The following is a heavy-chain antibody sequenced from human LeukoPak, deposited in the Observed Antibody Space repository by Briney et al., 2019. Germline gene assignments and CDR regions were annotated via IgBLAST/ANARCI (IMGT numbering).Heavy chain of an antibody. V-gene: IGHV1-46*01. Sequence: GASVKVSCKASGYTFTSYYIHWVRQAPGQGLEWMGIINPSGGSTSYAQKFQGRVTMTRDTSTSTVYMELSSLRSEDTAVYYCARGKRVAAAGTERIFFDYWGQGTLVTVSS. J-gene: IGHJ4*02. D-gene: IGHD6-13*01. CDR1: GYTFTSYY. CDR3: ARGKRVAAAGTERIFFDY. CDR2: INPSGGST.